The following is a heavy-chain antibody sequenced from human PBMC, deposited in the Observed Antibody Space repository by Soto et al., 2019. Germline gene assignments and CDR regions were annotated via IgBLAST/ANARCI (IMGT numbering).Heavy chain of an antibody. V-gene: IGHV3-30-3*01. Sequence: GGSLRLSCAASGFTFSSYAMHWVRQAPGKGLEWVAVISYDGSNKYYADSVKGRFTLSRDNSKNTLYLQMNRLRAEHTAVYYCARDRKVGATIGITEYYYYGMDVWGQGTTVTVSS. D-gene: IGHD1-26*01. CDR1: GFTFSSYA. J-gene: IGHJ6*02. CDR3: ARDRKVGATIGITEYYYYGMDV. CDR2: ISYDGSNK.